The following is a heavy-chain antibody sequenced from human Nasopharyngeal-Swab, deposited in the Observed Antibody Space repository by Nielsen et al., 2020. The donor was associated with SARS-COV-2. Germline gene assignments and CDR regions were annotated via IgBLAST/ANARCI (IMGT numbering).Heavy chain of an antibody. CDR1: GFSFTGYS. D-gene: IGHD6-13*01. V-gene: IGHV3-48*02. J-gene: IGHJ4*02. CDR3: ARAGYSSSWYGVF. Sequence: GGSLRLSCAASGFSFTGYSMNWVRQAPGKGLQWVSYISSTSNNIYYADSVRGRFIVSRDNVKSSLYLQMNSLRDEDTGVYYCARAGYSSSWYGVFWGQGTLVTVSS. CDR2: ISSTSNNI.